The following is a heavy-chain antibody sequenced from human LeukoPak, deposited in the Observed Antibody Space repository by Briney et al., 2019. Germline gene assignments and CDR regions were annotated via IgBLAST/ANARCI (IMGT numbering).Heavy chain of an antibody. CDR1: GFSFSGHY. Sequence: GGSLRLSCAASGFSFSGHYMDWVRQAPGEGLEWVGRFRNKANNHITDYAASVKGRFTISRDDSKNSLFLQMHSLKTEDTAVYYCARPFGGSYSGGFDYWGQGTLVTVSS. V-gene: IGHV3-72*01. CDR3: ARPFGGSYSGGFDY. J-gene: IGHJ4*02. CDR2: FRNKANNHIT. D-gene: IGHD1-26*01.